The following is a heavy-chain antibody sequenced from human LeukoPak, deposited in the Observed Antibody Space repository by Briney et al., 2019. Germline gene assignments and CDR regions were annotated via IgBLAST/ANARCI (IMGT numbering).Heavy chain of an antibody. CDR2: IYYSGST. V-gene: IGHV4-31*03. CDR3: ARRHYGDYPFDY. CDR1: GGSISSGGYS. D-gene: IGHD4-17*01. Sequence: PSETLSLTCTVSGGSISSGGYSWSWIRQHPGKGLEWIGYIYYSGSTYYNPSLKSRVTISVDTSKNQFSLKLSSVTAADTAVYYCARRHYGDYPFDYWGQGTLSPSPQ. J-gene: IGHJ4*02.